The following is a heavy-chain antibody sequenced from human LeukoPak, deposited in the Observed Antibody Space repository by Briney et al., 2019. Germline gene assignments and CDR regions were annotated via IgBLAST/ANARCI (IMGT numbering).Heavy chain of an antibody. D-gene: IGHD1-26*01. V-gene: IGHV3-9*01. CDR3: AKDIVGAISRYGMDV. Sequence: PGGSLRLSCAASGITLDDYAMHWVRQAPGKGLEWVSGISWNSGSIGYADSVKGRFTISGDNAKNSLYLQMNSLRAEDTALYYCAKDIVGAISRYGMDVWGQGTTVTVSS. J-gene: IGHJ6*02. CDR2: ISWNSGSI. CDR1: GITLDDYA.